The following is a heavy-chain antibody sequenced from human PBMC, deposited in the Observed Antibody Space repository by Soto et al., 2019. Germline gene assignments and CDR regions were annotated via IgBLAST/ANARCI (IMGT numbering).Heavy chain of an antibody. Sequence: PGGSLRLSCAASGFTFSSYGMHWVRQAPGKGLEWVAVIWYDGSNKYYADSVKGRFTISRDNSKNTLYLQMNSLRAEDTAAYYCARAPGDSYGYRYYFDYWGQGTLVTVSS. D-gene: IGHD5-18*01. CDR3: ARAPGDSYGYRYYFDY. CDR2: IWYDGSNK. V-gene: IGHV3-33*01. CDR1: GFTFSSYG. J-gene: IGHJ4*02.